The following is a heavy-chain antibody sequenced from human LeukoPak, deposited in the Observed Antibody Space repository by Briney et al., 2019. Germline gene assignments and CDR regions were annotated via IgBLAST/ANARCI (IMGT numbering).Heavy chain of an antibody. V-gene: IGHV3-48*04. J-gene: IGHJ6*02. Sequence: TGGSLRLSCAASGFTFSTYSMNWVRQAPGKGLEWVSYISSSSSTIYYADSVKGRFTISRDNAKNSLYLQMNSLRAEDTAVYYCAKFYGDSTTYYYYGMDVWGQGTTVTVSS. CDR3: AKFYGDSTTYYYYGMDV. D-gene: IGHD4-17*01. CDR2: ISSSSSTI. CDR1: GFTFSTYS.